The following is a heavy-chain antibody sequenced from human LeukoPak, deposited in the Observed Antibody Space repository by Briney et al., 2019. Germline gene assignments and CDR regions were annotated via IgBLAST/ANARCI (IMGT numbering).Heavy chain of an antibody. Sequence: SETLSLTCTVSGYSISSGYYWGWIRQPPGKGLEWIGSIYHSGNTYYNPSLKSRVTISVDTSKNQFSLKLSSVTAADTAVYYCARAPKGCSSTSCYGGRMDVWGKGTTVTVSS. V-gene: IGHV4-38-2*02. CDR2: IYHSGNT. D-gene: IGHD2-2*01. J-gene: IGHJ6*03. CDR1: GYSISSGYY. CDR3: ARAPKGCSSTSCYGGRMDV.